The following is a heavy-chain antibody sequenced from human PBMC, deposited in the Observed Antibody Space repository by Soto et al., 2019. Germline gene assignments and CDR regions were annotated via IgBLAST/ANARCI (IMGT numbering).Heavy chain of an antibody. CDR3: ARGDRGGAGSPASYYYSGLDV. D-gene: IGHD2-21*01. J-gene: IGHJ6*02. CDR2: VSAGGDMT. Sequence: DVQLLESGGHLVQPGGSLRLSCAASGFTFSSYAMSWVRQAPGKGLEWFTSVSAGGDMTYYSDSVKGRFTISRDNSNNALFLQMNSLRIEDTAIYYCARGDRGGAGSPASYYYSGLDVWGQGTTVTVS. V-gene: IGHV3-23*01. CDR1: GFTFSSYA.